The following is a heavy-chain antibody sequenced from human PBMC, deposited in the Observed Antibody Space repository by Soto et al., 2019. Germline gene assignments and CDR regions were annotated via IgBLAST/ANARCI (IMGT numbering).Heavy chain of an antibody. CDR1: GYAFTSYD. CDR3: ARGITTVRGSDWFDP. V-gene: IGHV1-8*01. D-gene: IGHD3-10*01. Sequence: ASVKVSCKASGYAFTSYDINWVRQATGQGLEWMGWMNPNSGNTGYAQKFQGRVTMTRNTSISTAYMELSSLRSEDTAVYYCARGITTVRGSDWFDPWGQGTLVTVSS. CDR2: MNPNSGNT. J-gene: IGHJ5*02.